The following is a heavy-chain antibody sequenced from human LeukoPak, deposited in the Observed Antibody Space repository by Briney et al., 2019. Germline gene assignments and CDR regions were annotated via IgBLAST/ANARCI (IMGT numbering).Heavy chain of an antibody. Sequence: GGSLRLSCAASGFTFSNYWMSWVRQAPGKGLEWVANIKQDGSEKDYVDSVKGRFTISRDNAKNSLYLQMNSLRAEDTAVYYCAKWLTQYHYFMDVWGKGTTVTVSS. CDR3: AKWLTQYHYFMDV. CDR2: IKQDGSEK. CDR1: GFTFSNYW. V-gene: IGHV3-7*01. D-gene: IGHD6-19*01. J-gene: IGHJ6*03.